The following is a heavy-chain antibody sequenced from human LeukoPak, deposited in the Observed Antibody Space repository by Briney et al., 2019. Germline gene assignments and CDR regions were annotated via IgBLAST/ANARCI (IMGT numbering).Heavy chain of an antibody. CDR2: INPNSGGT. D-gene: IGHD3-10*01. Sequence: ASLKVSCKASGYTFTGYYMHWVRQAPGQGLEWMGWINPNSGGTNYAQKFQGRVTMTRDTSISTAYMELSRLRSDDTAVYYCARDLSPYYGSGSWDYWGQGTLVTVSS. CDR1: GYTFTGYY. V-gene: IGHV1-2*02. J-gene: IGHJ4*02. CDR3: ARDLSPYYGSGSWDY.